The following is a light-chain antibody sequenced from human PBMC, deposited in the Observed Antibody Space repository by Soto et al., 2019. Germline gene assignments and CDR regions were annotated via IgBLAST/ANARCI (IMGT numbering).Light chain of an antibody. CDR3: QHRSNWPLT. Sequence: EIVLTQSPATLSLSPGERANLSCRASQSVYSYLAWYQQRPGQAPRLLIYDASNRATGIPPRFSGSGSGTDFTLTIDSLEPDDSAVYYCQHRSNWPLTFGGGTKVDIK. CDR2: DAS. V-gene: IGKV3-11*01. CDR1: QSVYSY. J-gene: IGKJ4*01.